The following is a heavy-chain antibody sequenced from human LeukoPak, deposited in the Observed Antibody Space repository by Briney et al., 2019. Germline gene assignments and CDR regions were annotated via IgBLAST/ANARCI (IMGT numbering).Heavy chain of an antibody. CDR2: INSDWSST. D-gene: IGHD3-16*02. V-gene: IGHV3-74*01. CDR3: ARENYAYVWGSYRYYDY. CDR1: GFTFSSYW. J-gene: IGHJ4*02. Sequence: GGSLRLSCAASGFTFSSYWMHWVRQAPGKGLVWVSRINSDWSSTSYADSVKGRFTISRDNAKKTLYLQLNSLGDDDTAVYYCARENYAYVWGSYRYYDYGGQGPLVTVSS.